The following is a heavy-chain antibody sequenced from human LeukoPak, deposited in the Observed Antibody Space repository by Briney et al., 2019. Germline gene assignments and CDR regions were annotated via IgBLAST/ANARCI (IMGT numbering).Heavy chain of an antibody. CDR2: IYYSGST. CDR1: GGSISSYY. CDR3: ASSAVIAISGAFDI. D-gene: IGHD2-21*01. Sequence: PSETLSLTCTVSGGSISSYYWSWIRQPPGKGLEWIGYIYYSGSTNYNPSLKSRVTISVDTSKNQFSLKLSSVTAADTAVYYCASSAVIAISGAFDIWGQGTMVTVSS. V-gene: IGHV4-59*01. J-gene: IGHJ3*02.